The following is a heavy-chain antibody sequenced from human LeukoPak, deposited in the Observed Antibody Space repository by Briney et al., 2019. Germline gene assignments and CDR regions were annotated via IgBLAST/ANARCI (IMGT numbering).Heavy chain of an antibody. CDR2: ISSSGSTI. V-gene: IGHV3-48*03. D-gene: IGHD3-10*01. CDR3: ARDSLYYFNY. CDR1: GFTFSSYE. J-gene: IGHJ4*02. Sequence: AGGSLRLSCAASGFTFSSYEMNWVRQAPGKGLEWVSYISSSGSTIYYADSVKGRFTISRDNAKNSLYLQMNSLRTEDTAVYYCARDSLYYFNYWGQGTLVTVSS.